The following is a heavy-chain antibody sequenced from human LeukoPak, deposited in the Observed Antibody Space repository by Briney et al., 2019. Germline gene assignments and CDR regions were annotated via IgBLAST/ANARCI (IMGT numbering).Heavy chain of an antibody. Sequence: GASVKVSCKASAYTFTNYAINWLRQAPGQGLEWMGWINTNTANPTYAQGFTGRFVFSLDTSVSTAYLQISSLKAEDAAVYFCARVNSGWYDYWGQGTLVTVSS. D-gene: IGHD6-19*01. V-gene: IGHV7-4-1*02. CDR1: AYTFTNYA. CDR2: INTNTANP. CDR3: ARVNSGWYDY. J-gene: IGHJ4*02.